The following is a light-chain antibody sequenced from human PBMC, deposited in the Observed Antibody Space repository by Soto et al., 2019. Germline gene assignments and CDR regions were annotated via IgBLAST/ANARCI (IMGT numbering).Light chain of an antibody. CDR2: GTS. CDR1: QGISDY. Sequence: DIQLTQSPSFLSASVGDRVTITCRASQGISDYLAWYQQKPGNAPKLLIYGTSTLQSEVPSRFSGSGSGTEFTLTISSLQHEDFATYFCQQLRTYPLTFGGGTRVEIK. J-gene: IGKJ4*01. CDR3: QQLRTYPLT. V-gene: IGKV1-9*01.